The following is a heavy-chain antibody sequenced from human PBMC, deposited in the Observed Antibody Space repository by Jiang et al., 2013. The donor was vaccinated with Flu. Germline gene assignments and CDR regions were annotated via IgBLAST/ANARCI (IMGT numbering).Heavy chain of an antibody. V-gene: IGHV4-61*01. J-gene: IGHJ6*02. Sequence: GPGLVKPSETLSLTCTVSGGSIISTSYYWSWIRQPPGKGLEWIGYIYYSGSTNYNPSLKSRVTISVDTSKNQFSLNLSSVTAADTAVYYCARDRGYTKAYYYGMDVWGQGTTVTVSS. CDR2: IYYSGST. CDR1: GGSIISTSYY. CDR3: ARDRGYTKAYYYGMDV. D-gene: IGHD3-10*01.